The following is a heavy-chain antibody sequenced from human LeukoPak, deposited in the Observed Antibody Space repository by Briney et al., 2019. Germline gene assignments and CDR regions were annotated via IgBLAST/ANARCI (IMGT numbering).Heavy chain of an antibody. CDR1: GFTFSSYS. CDR2: ISYDGSNK. CDR3: AKDGGQVLGTFSY. Sequence: GGSLRLSCAASGFTFSSYSMNWVRQAPGKGLEWVAVISYDGSNKYYADSVKGRFTISRDNSKNTLYLQMNSLRAEDTAVYYCAKDGGQVLGTFSYWGQGTLVTVSS. J-gene: IGHJ4*02. V-gene: IGHV3-30*18. D-gene: IGHD2-8*02.